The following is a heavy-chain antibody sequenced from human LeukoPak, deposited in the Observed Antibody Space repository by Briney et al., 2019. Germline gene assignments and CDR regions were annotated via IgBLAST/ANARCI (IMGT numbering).Heavy chain of an antibody. CDR1: GGFNTHYY. CDR2: IYHSGST. V-gene: IGHV4-59*08. Sequence: SETLSLTCSVSGGFNTHYYWSWIRQPPGKGLEWIGYIYHSGSTNYNPSLKSRVTISVDTSKNQFSLKLSSVTAADTAVYYCARRGGNSYYYYGMDVWGQGTTVTVSS. D-gene: IGHD2-15*01. CDR3: ARRGGNSYYYYGMDV. J-gene: IGHJ6*02.